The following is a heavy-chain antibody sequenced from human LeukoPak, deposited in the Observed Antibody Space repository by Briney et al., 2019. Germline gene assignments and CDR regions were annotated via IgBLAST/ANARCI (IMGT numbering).Heavy chain of an antibody. J-gene: IGHJ3*02. CDR3: ARDRILDDFWSGYYMGGAFDI. V-gene: IGHV3-48*01. CDR1: GFTFSSYS. Sequence: GGSLRLSCAASGFTFSSYSMNWVRQAPGKGLEWVSYISSSSSTIYYADSVKGRFTISRDNAKNSLYLQMNSLRAEDTAVYYCARDRILDDFWSGYYMGGAFDIRGQGTMVTVSS. CDR2: ISSSSSTI. D-gene: IGHD3-3*01.